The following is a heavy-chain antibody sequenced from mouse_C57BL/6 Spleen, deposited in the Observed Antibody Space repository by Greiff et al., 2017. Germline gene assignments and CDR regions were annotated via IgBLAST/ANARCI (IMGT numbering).Heavy chain of an antibody. CDR2: IDPNSGGT. Sequence: QVQLQQPGAELVKPGASVKLSCKASGYTFTSYWMHWVKQRPGRGLEWIGRIDPNSGGTKYNEKFKSKATLTVDKPSSTAYMQLSSLTSEDSAVYYCERKEGSRYYYAMDYWGQGTSVTVSS. D-gene: IGHD1-1*01. V-gene: IGHV1-72*01. CDR1: GYTFTSYW. CDR3: ERKEGSRYYYAMDY. J-gene: IGHJ4*01.